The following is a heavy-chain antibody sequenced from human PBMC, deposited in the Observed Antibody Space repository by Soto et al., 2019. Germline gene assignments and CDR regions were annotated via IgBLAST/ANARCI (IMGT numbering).Heavy chain of an antibody. CDR2: VYSTGST. CDR1: GDSITTNGCY. J-gene: IGHJ4*02. V-gene: IGHV4-39*01. CDR3: ARSHYTYGLLIDY. Sequence: SETLPLTCSVSGDSITTNGCYWGWIPQPPGKGLQWIGNVYSTGSTFSHPSLTSRVFISVDTSKNKFSLRLTSVTAADTAVYYCARSHYTYGLLIDYWGPGIMVTVSS. D-gene: IGHD2-8*01.